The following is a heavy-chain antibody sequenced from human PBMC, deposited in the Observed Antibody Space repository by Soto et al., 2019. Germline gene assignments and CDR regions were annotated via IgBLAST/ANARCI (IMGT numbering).Heavy chain of an antibody. J-gene: IGHJ4*02. CDR2: IDNSGST. Sequence: PSETLSLTCTVPGASVSTGVYYWTWIRQHPGKGLEWIGYIDNSGSTYYNPSLTGRVDISVDTSKNEFSLNLQSLTAADTAFYYCAGAVSDFDVRRYRTSYFDQWGQGILVTVSS. D-gene: IGHD3-10*02. CDR3: AGAVSDFDVRRYRTSYFDQ. CDR1: GASVSTGVYY. V-gene: IGHV4-31*03.